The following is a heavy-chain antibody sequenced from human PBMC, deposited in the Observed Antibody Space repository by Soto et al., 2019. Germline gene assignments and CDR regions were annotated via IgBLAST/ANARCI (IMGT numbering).Heavy chain of an antibody. V-gene: IGHV3-30-3*01. Sequence: QVQLVESGGGVVQPGRSLRLSCAASGFTVTSYAMHWVRQAPGKGLEWVAVISYDGSNKQYADSVKGRFTISRDKSKNTLDLQMNSLRVEATAVYYCAKGYSSSWYEIDYWGQGTLVTVSS. CDR2: ISYDGSNK. CDR1: GFTVTSYA. D-gene: IGHD6-13*01. J-gene: IGHJ4*02. CDR3: AKGYSSSWYEIDY.